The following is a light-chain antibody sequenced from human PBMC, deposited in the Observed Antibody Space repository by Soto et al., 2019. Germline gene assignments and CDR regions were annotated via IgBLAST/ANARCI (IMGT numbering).Light chain of an antibody. CDR2: GAS. V-gene: IGKV3D-15*01. CDR1: QSVSRK. J-gene: IGKJ5*01. Sequence: ERVLTQSPATLSVSRGERATLSCRASQSVSRKLAWYQQKPGQAPRLLIYGASTRATGIPARFSGSGSGTEFTLSISSLQSEDFAVYYCQQYNNWHPITFGQGTRLEIK. CDR3: QQYNNWHPIT.